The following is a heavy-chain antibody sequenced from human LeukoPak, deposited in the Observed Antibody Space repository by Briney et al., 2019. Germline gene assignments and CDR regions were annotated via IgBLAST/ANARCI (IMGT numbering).Heavy chain of an antibody. Sequence: PGRSLRLSCAASGFTFSSYGMHWVRQAPGKGLEWVAVISYDGSNKYYADSVKGRFTISRDNSKNTLYLQMNSLRAEDTAVYYCAKDDYYGSGSYYNVLAADYWGQGTLVTVSS. CDR1: GFTFSSYG. V-gene: IGHV3-30*18. J-gene: IGHJ4*02. CDR2: ISYDGSNK. D-gene: IGHD3-10*01. CDR3: AKDDYYGSGSYYNVLAADY.